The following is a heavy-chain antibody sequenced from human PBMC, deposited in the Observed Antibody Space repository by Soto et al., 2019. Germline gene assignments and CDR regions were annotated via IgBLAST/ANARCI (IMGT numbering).Heavy chain of an antibody. CDR1: GGTFSSYA. CDR2: IIPIFGTA. D-gene: IGHD1-26*01. V-gene: IGHV1-69*12. J-gene: IGHJ3*02. Sequence: QVQLVQSGAEVKKPGSSVKVSCKASGGTFSSYAISWVRQAPGQGLEWMGGIIPIFGTANYAQKFQGRVTITADESTRTAYMELSSLRSEDTAVYYCARGGNSGSYLNDAFDIWGQGTMVTVSS. CDR3: ARGGNSGSYLNDAFDI.